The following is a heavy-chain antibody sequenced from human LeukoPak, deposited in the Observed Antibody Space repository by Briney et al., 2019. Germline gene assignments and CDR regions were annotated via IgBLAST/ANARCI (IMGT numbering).Heavy chain of an antibody. CDR3: ARDAPTNGIWYSGFDY. V-gene: IGHV3-48*01. CDR1: GFTFSSYS. Sequence: PGGSLRLSXAASGFTFSSYSTNWVRQAPGKGLEWVSYISSSSSTLYYADSVKGRFTISRDNAKNSLYLQMNSLRAEDTAVYYCARDAPTNGIWYSGFDYWGQGTLVTVSS. D-gene: IGHD2-8*01. J-gene: IGHJ4*02. CDR2: ISSSSSTL.